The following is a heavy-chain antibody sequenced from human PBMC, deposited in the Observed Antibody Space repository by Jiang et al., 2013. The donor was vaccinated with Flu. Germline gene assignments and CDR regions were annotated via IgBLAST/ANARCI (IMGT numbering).Heavy chain of an antibody. CDR1: GGSISSYY. CDR2: INHSGST. J-gene: IGHJ4*02. V-gene: IGHV4-34*01. D-gene: IGHD3-10*01. CDR3: ARGQIVWFGEYPPYYFDY. Sequence: TCTVSGGSISSYYWSWIRQPPGKGLEWIGEINHSGSTNYNPSLKSRVTISVDTSKNQFSLKLSSVTAADTAVYYCARGQIVWFGEYPPYYFDYWGQGTLVTVSS.